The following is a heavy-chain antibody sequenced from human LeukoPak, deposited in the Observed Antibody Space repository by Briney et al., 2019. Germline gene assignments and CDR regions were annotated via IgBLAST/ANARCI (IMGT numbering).Heavy chain of an antibody. J-gene: IGHJ4*02. D-gene: IGHD1-26*01. V-gene: IGHV4-34*01. CDR2: INHSGST. CDR3: ARRTVVGAIGHFDY. CDR1: GGSFSGYY. Sequence: SVTLSLTCAVYGGSFSGYYWSWIRQPPGKGLEWIGEINHSGSTNYNPSLKSRVTISVDTSKNQFSLKLSSVTAADTAVYYCARRTVVGAIGHFDYWGQGTLVTVSS.